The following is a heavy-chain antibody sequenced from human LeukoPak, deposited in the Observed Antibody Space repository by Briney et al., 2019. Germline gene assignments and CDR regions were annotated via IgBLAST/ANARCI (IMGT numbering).Heavy chain of an antibody. Sequence: HGESLKISCKGSGYSFTSYWIGWVRRMPGKGLEWMGIIYPGDSDTRYSPSFQGQVTISADKSISTAYLQWSSLKASDTAMYYCARRKQGYCSRTSCYQFDYWGQGTLVTVSS. CDR1: GYSFTSYW. CDR2: IYPGDSDT. J-gene: IGHJ4*02. V-gene: IGHV5-51*01. CDR3: ARRKQGYCSRTSCYQFDY. D-gene: IGHD2-2*01.